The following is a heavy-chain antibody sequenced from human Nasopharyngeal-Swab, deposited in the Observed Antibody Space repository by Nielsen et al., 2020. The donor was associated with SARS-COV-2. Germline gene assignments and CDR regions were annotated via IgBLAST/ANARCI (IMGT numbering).Heavy chain of an antibody. CDR1: GGSISSGGYY. V-gene: IGHV4-31*03. Sequence: SETLSLTCTVSGGSISSGGYYWSWIRQHPGKGLEWIGYIYYSGSTYYNPSLKSRVTISVDTSKNQFSLKLSSVTAVDTAVYYCARELSSITIFGVVTRYFDYWGQGTLVTVSS. D-gene: IGHD3-3*01. J-gene: IGHJ4*02. CDR3: ARELSSITIFGVVTRYFDY. CDR2: IYYSGST.